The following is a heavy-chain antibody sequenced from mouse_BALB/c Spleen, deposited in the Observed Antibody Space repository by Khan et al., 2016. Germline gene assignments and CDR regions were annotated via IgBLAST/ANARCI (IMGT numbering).Heavy chain of an antibody. CDR3: ARGNYHLLFAMDY. V-gene: IGHV1-54*01. Sequence: QVQLKQSGAELVRPGTSVKVSCKASGYAFTKYLIEWVKQRPGQGLEWIGVINPGSGGSNYNEKFKGKATLTADKSSSTAYMQLSSLTSDDSAVYFCARGNYHLLFAMDYWGQGTSVTVSS. CDR2: INPGSGGS. J-gene: IGHJ4*01. D-gene: IGHD2-1*01. CDR1: GYAFTKYL.